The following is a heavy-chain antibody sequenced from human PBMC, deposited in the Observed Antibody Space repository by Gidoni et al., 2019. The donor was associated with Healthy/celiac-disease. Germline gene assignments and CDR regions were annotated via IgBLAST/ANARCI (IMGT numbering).Heavy chain of an antibody. Sequence: EVQLVEPGGGLVQPGGSLRLSCAASGFTFSSYWMRWFRKAPGKGLEWVANIKKDGSEKYYVDSVKGRFTISRDNAKNSLYLQMNSLRAEDTAVYYCARERDRYCSSTSCYEYYYMDVWGKGTTVTVSS. J-gene: IGHJ6*03. V-gene: IGHV3-7*01. CDR2: IKKDGSEK. D-gene: IGHD2-2*01. CDR3: ARERDRYCSSTSCYEYYYMDV. CDR1: GFTFSSYW.